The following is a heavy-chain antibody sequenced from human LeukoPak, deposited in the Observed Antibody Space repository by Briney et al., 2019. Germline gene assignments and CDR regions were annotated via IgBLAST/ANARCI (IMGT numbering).Heavy chain of an antibody. CDR3: AKGSDRLLWFGELTDY. D-gene: IGHD3-10*01. Sequence: PGGSLRLSCAASGFTFSDYYMSWIRQAPGKGLEWVSYISSSGSTIYYADSVKGRFTISRDNAKNSLYLQMNSLRAEDTAVYYCAKGSDRLLWFGELTDYWGQGTLVTVSS. V-gene: IGHV3-11*01. CDR1: GFTFSDYY. J-gene: IGHJ4*02. CDR2: ISSSGSTI.